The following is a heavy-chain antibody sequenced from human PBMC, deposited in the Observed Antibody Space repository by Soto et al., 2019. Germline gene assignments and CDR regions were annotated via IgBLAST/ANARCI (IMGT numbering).Heavy chain of an antibody. Sequence: ASVKVSCKASGYTFTGYYMHWVRQAPGQGLEWMGWINPNSGGTNCAQKFQGWVTMTRDTSISTAYMELSRPRSDDTAVYYCARGRITMVRGVISWFDPWGQGTLVTVSS. CDR1: GYTFTGYY. J-gene: IGHJ5*02. CDR3: ARGRITMVRGVISWFDP. V-gene: IGHV1-2*04. CDR2: INPNSGGT. D-gene: IGHD3-10*01.